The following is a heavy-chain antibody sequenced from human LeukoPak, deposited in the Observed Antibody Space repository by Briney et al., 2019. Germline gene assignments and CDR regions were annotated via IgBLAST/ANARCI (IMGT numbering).Heavy chain of an antibody. J-gene: IGHJ4*02. CDR1: GFTFGSYA. V-gene: IGHV3-23*01. CDR3: AKDRPIVVVTAILDY. Sequence: GGSLRLSCAASGFTFGSYAMSWVRQAPGKGLEWVSAISGSGGSTYYADSVKGRFTISRDNSKNTLYLQMNSLRAEDTAVYYCAKDRPIVVVTAILDYWGQGTLVTVSS. CDR2: ISGSGGST. D-gene: IGHD2-21*02.